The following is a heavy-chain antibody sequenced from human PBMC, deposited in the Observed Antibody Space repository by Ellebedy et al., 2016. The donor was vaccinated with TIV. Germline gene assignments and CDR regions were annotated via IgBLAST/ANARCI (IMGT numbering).Heavy chain of an antibody. CDR3: ASLEMATILDGFDI. Sequence: MPSETLSLTCAVSGGSISSSSYYWGWIRQPPGKGLEWIGNIYYSGSTYYNPSLKSRVTISVDTSKNQFSLKLSSLIAADTAVYYCASLEMATILDGFDIWGQGTKVTVSS. CDR1: GGSISSSSYY. V-gene: IGHV4-39*01. J-gene: IGHJ3*02. CDR2: IYYSGST. D-gene: IGHD5-24*01.